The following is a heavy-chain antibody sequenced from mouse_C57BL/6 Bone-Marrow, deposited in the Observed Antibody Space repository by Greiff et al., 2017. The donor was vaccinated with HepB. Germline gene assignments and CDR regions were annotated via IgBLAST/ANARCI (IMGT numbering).Heavy chain of an antibody. D-gene: IGHD1-1*01. CDR2: IDPYDSET. Sequence: QVQLQQPGAELVRPGSSVKLSCKASGYTFTSYWVHWVKQRPIQGLEWIGNIDPYDSETHYNQKFKDKATLTVDKSSSTAYMQLSSLTSEDSAVYYCASHYYGSSYGYWGQGTTLTVSS. V-gene: IGHV1-52*01. J-gene: IGHJ2*01. CDR3: ASHYYGSSYGY. CDR1: GYTFTSYW.